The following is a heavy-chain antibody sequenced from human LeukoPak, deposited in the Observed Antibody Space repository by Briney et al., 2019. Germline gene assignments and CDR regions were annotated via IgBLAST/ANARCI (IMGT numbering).Heavy chain of an antibody. D-gene: IGHD1-26*01. CDR1: GFTFNRYW. Sequence: GGSLRLSCAASGFTFNRYWMSWVRQAPGKELQWVANIKQDGSAKYYVDSVKGRFTISRDNSKNTLHLQMNSLSPADTAVYYCAKLWNEVGTTIYWGQGTLVTVSS. CDR2: IKQDGSAK. V-gene: IGHV3-7*01. J-gene: IGHJ4*02. CDR3: AKLWNEVGTTIY.